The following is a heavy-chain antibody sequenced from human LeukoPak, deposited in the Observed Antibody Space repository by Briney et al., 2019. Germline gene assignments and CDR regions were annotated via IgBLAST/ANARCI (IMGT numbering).Heavy chain of an antibody. CDR3: TRGGELMNF. J-gene: IGHJ4*02. V-gene: IGHV4-61*02. CDR2: IYTSGST. Sequence: SQTLSLTCTVSGASVNSGNYYWTWIRQPAGKRLEWIGRIYTSGSTNYNPSLKSRVTISIDASKNQFSLRLSSVTAADTAVYYCTRGGELMNFWGQRTLVTVSS. CDR1: GASVNSGNYY. D-gene: IGHD1-26*01.